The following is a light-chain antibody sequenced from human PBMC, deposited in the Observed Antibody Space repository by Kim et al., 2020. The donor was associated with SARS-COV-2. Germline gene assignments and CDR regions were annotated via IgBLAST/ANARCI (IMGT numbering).Light chain of an antibody. CDR3: QQHNQWPPAPS. CDR2: DAA. CDR1: HNIGIN. J-gene: IGKJ4*01. Sequence: PGEGATLSCRASHNIGINLACYQQPSGQAPRLLIYDAAIRATGIPDKFSGSGSGTDFTLTIGSLDPEDFGIYFCQQHNQWPPAPSFGGGTKMDIK. V-gene: IGKV3-11*01.